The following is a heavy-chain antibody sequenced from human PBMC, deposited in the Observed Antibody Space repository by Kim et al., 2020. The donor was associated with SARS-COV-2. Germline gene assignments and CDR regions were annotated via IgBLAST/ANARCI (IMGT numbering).Heavy chain of an antibody. CDR1: GGSFSGYY. D-gene: IGHD2-15*01. V-gene: IGHV4-34*01. CDR3: ASADMDAFDI. Sequence: SETLSLTCAVYGGSFSGYYWSWIRQPPGKGLEWIGEINHSGSTNYNPSLKSRVTISVDTSKNQFSLKLSSVTAADTAVYYCASADMDAFDIWGQGTMVTVSS. CDR2: INHSGST. J-gene: IGHJ3*02.